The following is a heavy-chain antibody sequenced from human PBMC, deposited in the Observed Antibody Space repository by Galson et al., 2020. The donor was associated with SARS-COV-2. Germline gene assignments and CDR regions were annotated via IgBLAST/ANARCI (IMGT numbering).Heavy chain of an antibody. Sequence: TGGSLRLPCAASGFTFSTYGMHWVRQAPGKGLEWVAVIWYDGSTQYYGDSVKGRFTISRDNSKNTLYLQMNSLRLEDTAVYRCAKVGGIGVAGMGIYYFYAMDVWGQGTMVTVSS. CDR3: AKVGGIGVAGMGIYYFYAMDV. CDR1: GFTFSTYG. CDR2: IWYDGSTQ. V-gene: IGHV3-30*02. D-gene: IGHD6-19*01. J-gene: IGHJ6*02.